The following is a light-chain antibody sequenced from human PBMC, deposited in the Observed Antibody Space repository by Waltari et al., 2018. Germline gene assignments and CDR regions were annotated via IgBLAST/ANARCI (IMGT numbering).Light chain of an antibody. V-gene: IGKV1-5*01. CDR2: DVS. Sequence: IQMTQSPSTLSASVGDRVTIPCRASQSIGRKLAWYQQKPGKAPNLLIYDVSSFESGVPSRFSGSGSGTEFTLTISNLQPDDFATYYCQHYYTSSWTFGQGTKVEIK. CDR3: QHYYTSSWT. CDR1: QSIGRK. J-gene: IGKJ1*01.